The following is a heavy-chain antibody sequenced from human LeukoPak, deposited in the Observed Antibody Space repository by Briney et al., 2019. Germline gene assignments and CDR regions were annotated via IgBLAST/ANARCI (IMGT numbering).Heavy chain of an antibody. CDR1: VFTFSSYS. CDR2: ISSSSVYI. CDR3: ARDEGYYFDY. J-gene: IGHJ4*02. Sequence: GGSLRLSCAASVFTFSSYSMNWVRQAPGKGLEWVSSISSSSVYIYYADSVKGRFTISRDNAKNSLYLQMNSLSAEDTAVYYCARDEGYYFDYWGQGTLVTVSS. V-gene: IGHV3-21*01.